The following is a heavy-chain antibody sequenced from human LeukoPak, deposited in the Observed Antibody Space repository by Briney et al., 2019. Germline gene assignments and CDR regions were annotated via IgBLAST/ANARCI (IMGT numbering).Heavy chain of an antibody. V-gene: IGHV1-46*01. Sequence: GASVKVSCKASGYTFGTHWMHWVRQAPGQGLEWMGIINPSGAFRSYAQKFQGRITVTRDMSTRTVYLELSDLRPEDTAVYYCARDYSGEWEQLTGWWFDPWGQGTLVIVSS. J-gene: IGHJ5*02. CDR3: ARDYSGEWEQLTGWWFDP. CDR1: GYTFGTHW. CDR2: INPSGAFR. D-gene: IGHD1/OR15-1a*01.